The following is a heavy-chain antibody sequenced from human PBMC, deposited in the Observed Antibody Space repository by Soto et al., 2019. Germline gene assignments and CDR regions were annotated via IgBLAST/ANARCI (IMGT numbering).Heavy chain of an antibody. Sequence: QLQLQESGPGLVKPSETLSLTCTVSGGSISSSSYYWGWIRQPPGKGLEWIGSIYYSGSTYYNPSLKSRVTISVDTSKNQGSLKLSSVTAADTAVYDCARLSQDYGDYVYAFDIWGQGTMVTVSS. CDR3: ARLSQDYGDYVYAFDI. CDR1: GGSISSSSYY. D-gene: IGHD4-17*01. V-gene: IGHV4-39*01. CDR2: IYYSGST. J-gene: IGHJ3*02.